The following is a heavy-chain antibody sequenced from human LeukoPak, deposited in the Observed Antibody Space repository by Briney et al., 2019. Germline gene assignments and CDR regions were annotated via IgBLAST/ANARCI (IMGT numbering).Heavy chain of an antibody. CDR1: GFTFSSYW. J-gene: IGHJ4*02. D-gene: IGHD1-26*01. CDR2: IKQDGSEK. V-gene: IGHV3-7*03. CDR3: ARAGSGSYIGDFDY. Sequence: GGSLRLSCAASGFTFSSYWMSWVRQAPGKGLEWVANIKQDGSEKYYVDSVKGRFTISRGNAKNSLYLQMNSLRAEDTAVYYCARAGSGSYIGDFDYWGQGTLVTVSS.